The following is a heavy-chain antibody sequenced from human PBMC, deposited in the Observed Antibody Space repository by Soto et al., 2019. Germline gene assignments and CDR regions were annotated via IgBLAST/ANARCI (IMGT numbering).Heavy chain of an antibody. J-gene: IGHJ4*02. Sequence: GGSLRLSCAASGFTFSSYAMSWVRQAPGKGLEWVSAISGSGGDTWYADSVKGRFTISRDDSKNTVFLQMNSLKVEDTAAYFCASPREGQWLVFDHWGQRTLVTVSS. D-gene: IGHD6-19*01. CDR3: ASPREGQWLVFDH. CDR1: GFTFSSYA. V-gene: IGHV3-23*01. CDR2: ISGSGGDT.